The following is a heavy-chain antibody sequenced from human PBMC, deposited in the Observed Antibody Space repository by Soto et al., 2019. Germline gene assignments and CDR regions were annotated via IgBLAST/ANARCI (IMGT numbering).Heavy chain of an antibody. Sequence: QVQLVESGGGVVQPGRSLRLSCAASGFTFSSYGMHWVRQAPGKGLEWVAVIWYDGSNKYYADSVKGRFTISRDNSKNTLYLQMNSLRAEDKAVYYCERLPYYYGSGCYFSTQDAFDIWGQGTMVTVSS. CDR1: GFTFSSYG. J-gene: IGHJ3*02. CDR3: ERLPYYYGSGCYFSTQDAFDI. CDR2: IWYDGSNK. V-gene: IGHV3-33*01. D-gene: IGHD3-10*01.